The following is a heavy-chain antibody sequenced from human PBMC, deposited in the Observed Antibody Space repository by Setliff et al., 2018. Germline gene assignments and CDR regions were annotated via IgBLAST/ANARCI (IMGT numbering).Heavy chain of an antibody. CDR3: ARGNSRSSVWYVVPHFDY. CDR2: ISYTGST. V-gene: IGHV4-59*08. CDR1: GDSIFDNY. J-gene: IGHJ4*02. Sequence: LSLTCSVSGDSIFDNYWSWIRQSPGRGLEWIAYISYTGSTNYNPSLKSRVTISLDTSKNQFSLRLKSVTAADTAVYYCARGNSRSSVWYVVPHFDYWGQGTLVTVSS. D-gene: IGHD6-19*01.